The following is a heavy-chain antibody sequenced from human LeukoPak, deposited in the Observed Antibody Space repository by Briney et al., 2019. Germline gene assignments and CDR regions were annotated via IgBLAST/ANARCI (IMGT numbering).Heavy chain of an antibody. CDR2: VNDRGST. J-gene: IGHJ6*03. CDR3: ARGVVSGRFGDYYYYMDV. Sequence: SETLSLTCAVYGGSFSGHYWTWIRQPPGKGLQWIGEVNDRGSTNYNPSLKSRLTISEDKSRKQFSLRLPSVTAADTAVYYCARGVVSGRFGDYYYYMDVWGKGTTVTVSS. CDR1: GGSFSGHY. V-gene: IGHV4-34*01. D-gene: IGHD3-16*01.